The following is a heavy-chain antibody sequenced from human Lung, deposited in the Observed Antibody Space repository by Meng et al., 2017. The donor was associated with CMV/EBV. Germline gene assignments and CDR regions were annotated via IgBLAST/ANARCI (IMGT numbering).Heavy chain of an antibody. J-gene: IGHJ5*01. D-gene: IGHD3-10*01. Sequence: QVQLQESGPGLVKPSQTLSLSCTVSGGSIESGEYYWSWIRQSPGKGLEWLGYIYFTGDTFYKPSLKSRLMISVDASKNQFSLKLTSVTAADTAVYFCARDRASDEWFDSWGQGILVTVSS. CDR2: IYFTGDT. CDR3: ARDRASDEWFDS. CDR1: GGSIESGEYY. V-gene: IGHV4-30-4*01.